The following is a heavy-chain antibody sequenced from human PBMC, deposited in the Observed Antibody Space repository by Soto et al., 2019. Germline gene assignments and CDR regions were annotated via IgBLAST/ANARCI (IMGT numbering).Heavy chain of an antibody. CDR3: ASVPTGTWSGYSNDAFDI. J-gene: IGHJ3*02. CDR2: IKQDGSEQ. Sequence: GGSLRLSCAASGLTFSSYWMSWVRQAPGKGLEWVANIKQDGSEQYYVDFVKGRFTISRDNAKNSLYLQMNGMRAEDTAGYYCASVPTGTWSGYSNDAFDIWGQGTMVTVSS. D-gene: IGHD3-3*01. V-gene: IGHV3-7*01. CDR1: GLTFSSYW.